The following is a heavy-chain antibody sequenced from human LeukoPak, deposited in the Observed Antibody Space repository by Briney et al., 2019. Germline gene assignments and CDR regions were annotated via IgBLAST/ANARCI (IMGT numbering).Heavy chain of an antibody. CDR3: AKDCRYGEDYFYGMDV. D-gene: IGHD4-17*01. V-gene: IGHV3-9*01. CDR1: GFTFDDYA. CDR2: ISWNSGNI. J-gene: IGHJ6*02. Sequence: PGRSLRLSCAASGFTFDDYAMHWVRQAPGKGLEWVSGISWNSGNIGYADSVKGRFTISRDNAKNSLFLQMSTLRAEDTALYYCAKDCRYGEDYFYGMDVWGQGTTVTVSS.